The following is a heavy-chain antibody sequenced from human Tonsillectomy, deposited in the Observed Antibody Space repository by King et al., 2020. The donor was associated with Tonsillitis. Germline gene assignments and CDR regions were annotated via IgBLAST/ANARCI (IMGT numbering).Heavy chain of an antibody. CDR3: ARGVVVTAIPYYFDY. D-gene: IGHD2-21*02. CDR1: GGSISSYY. J-gene: IGHJ4*02. V-gene: IGHV4-59*01. CDR2: IYYSGST. Sequence: QLQESGPGLVKPSETLSLTCTVSGGSISSYYWSWIRQPPGKGLEWIGYIYYSGSTNYNPSLKSRVTISVDTSKNQFSLKLGSVTAADTAVYYCARGVVVTAIPYYFDYWGQGTLVTVSS.